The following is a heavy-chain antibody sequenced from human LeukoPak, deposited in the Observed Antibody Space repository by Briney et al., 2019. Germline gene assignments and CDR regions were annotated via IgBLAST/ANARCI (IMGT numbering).Heavy chain of an antibody. D-gene: IGHD3-3*01. V-gene: IGHV3-66*02. CDR2: IYSGGST. CDR3: ARGWSGYRSYYFDY. CDR1: GFTFTSYW. J-gene: IGHJ4*02. Sequence: GGSLRLSCAASGFTFTSYWMSWVRQAPGKGLEWVSVIYSGGSTYYADSVRGRFTISRDNSKNTMFLQMNSLRAEDTAVYYCARGWSGYRSYYFDYWGEGTLVTVSS.